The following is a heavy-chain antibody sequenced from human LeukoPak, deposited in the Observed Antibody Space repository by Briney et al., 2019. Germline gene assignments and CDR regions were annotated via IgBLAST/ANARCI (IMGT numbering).Heavy chain of an antibody. Sequence: SETLSLTCTVSGGSISGYYWGCFRQPAGKGLEWIGRIYSTGSSNYNPSLKSRVTMSVDTSRNQFSLKLSSVTAADTAIYHCARENPTAIAADYWGQGTLVTVSS. CDR3: ARENPTAIAADY. CDR1: GGSISGYY. D-gene: IGHD2-21*02. J-gene: IGHJ4*02. V-gene: IGHV4-4*07. CDR2: IYSTGSS.